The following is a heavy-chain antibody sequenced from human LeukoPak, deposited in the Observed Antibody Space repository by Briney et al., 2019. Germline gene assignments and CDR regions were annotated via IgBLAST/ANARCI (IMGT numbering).Heavy chain of an antibody. D-gene: IGHD3-3*01. CDR1: GGSISSYY. V-gene: IGHV4-59*01. J-gene: IGHJ5*02. CDR2: IYYSGST. Sequence: SETLSLTCTVSGGSISSYYWSWIRQPPGKGLEWIRYIYYSGSTNYNPSLKSRVTISVDTSKNQFSLKLSSVTAADTAVYYCARDVAGFWSGLTTNWFDPWGQGTLVTVSS. CDR3: ARDVAGFWSGLTTNWFDP.